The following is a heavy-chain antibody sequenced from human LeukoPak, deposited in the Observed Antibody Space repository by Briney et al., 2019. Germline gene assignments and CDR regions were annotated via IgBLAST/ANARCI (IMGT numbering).Heavy chain of an antibody. CDR3: ARDSSAFYGSEYFQH. Sequence: ASVEVSCKTSNYTFSNYGITWVRQAPGQGLEWMGWIGAYSGNSEFAQKLQGRVTMTTDASSGTAYMELTNLTPDDTAVYFCARDSSAFYGSEYFQHWGQGTLVTVSS. CDR1: NYTFSNYG. CDR2: IGAYSGNS. D-gene: IGHD2/OR15-2a*01. J-gene: IGHJ1*01. V-gene: IGHV1-18*01.